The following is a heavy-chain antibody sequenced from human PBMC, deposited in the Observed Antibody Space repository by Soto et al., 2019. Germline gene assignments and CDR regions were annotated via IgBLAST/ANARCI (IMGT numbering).Heavy chain of an antibody. Sequence: GGSLRLSCAASGFTFSSYAMHWVRQAPGKGLEWVAVISYDGSNKYYADSVKGRFTISRDNSKNTLYLQMNSLRAEDTAVYYCARQAEWLVLQGLYYYHYYMAVWGKGTSVTVSS. V-gene: IGHV3-30-3*01. CDR1: GFTFSSYA. CDR2: ISYDGSNK. CDR3: ARQAEWLVLQGLYYYHYYMAV. D-gene: IGHD6-19*01. J-gene: IGHJ6*03.